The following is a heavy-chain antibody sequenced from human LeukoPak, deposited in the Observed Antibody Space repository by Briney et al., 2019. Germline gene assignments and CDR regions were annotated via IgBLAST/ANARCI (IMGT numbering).Heavy chain of an antibody. CDR3: ARGQGSYYYDSSGYLDY. V-gene: IGHV3-53*04. J-gene: IGHJ4*02. D-gene: IGHD3-22*01. CDR2: IYSGGST. Sequence: PGGSLRLSCAASGFTVSSNDMSWVRQAPGEGLEWVSVIYSGGSTYYADSVKGRFTISRHNSKNTLYLQMNSLRAEDTAVYYCARGQGSYYYDSSGYLDYWGQGTLVTVSS. CDR1: GFTVSSND.